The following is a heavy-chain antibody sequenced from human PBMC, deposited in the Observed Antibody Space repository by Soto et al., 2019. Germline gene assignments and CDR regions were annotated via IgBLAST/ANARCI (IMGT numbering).Heavy chain of an antibody. J-gene: IGHJ4*02. CDR2: ISSSGSYT. Sequence: GGSLRLSCAASGFTFSSYSMNWVRQAPGKGLEWVSSISSSGSYTYYADSVKGRFTISRDNAKNSLYLQMNSLRAEDTAVYYCARGPRIAAAGGIDYWGQGTLVTVSS. CDR3: ARGPRIAAAGGIDY. D-gene: IGHD6-13*01. V-gene: IGHV3-21*01. CDR1: GFTFSSYS.